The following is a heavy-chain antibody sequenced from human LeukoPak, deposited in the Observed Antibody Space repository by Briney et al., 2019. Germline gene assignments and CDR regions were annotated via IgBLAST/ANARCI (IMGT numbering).Heavy chain of an antibody. CDR1: GYSISSGYY. V-gene: IGHV4-38-2*02. Sequence: SETLSLTCTVSGYSISSGYYWGWIRQPPGKGLEWIGSIYHSGSTYYNPSLKSRVTISVDTSKNQFSLKLSSVTAADTAVYYCARDSGTTGEVRFDPWGQGTLVTVSS. D-gene: IGHD3-10*01. J-gene: IGHJ5*02. CDR2: IYHSGST. CDR3: ARDSGTTGEVRFDP.